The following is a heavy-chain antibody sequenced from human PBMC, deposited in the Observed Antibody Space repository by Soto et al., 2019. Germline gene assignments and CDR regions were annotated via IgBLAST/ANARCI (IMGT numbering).Heavy chain of an antibody. CDR2: IWYDGSNK. CDR1: GFTFSSYG. D-gene: IGHD6-13*01. J-gene: IGHJ6*02. CDR3: ARDIAAAGTSYYYYGMDF. Sequence: GGSLRLSCAASGFTFSSYGMHWVRQAPGKGLEWVAVIWYDGSNKYYADSVKGRFTISRDNSKNTLYLQMNSLRAEDTAVYYCARDIAAAGTSYYYYGMDFWGQGTTVTVSS. V-gene: IGHV3-33*01.